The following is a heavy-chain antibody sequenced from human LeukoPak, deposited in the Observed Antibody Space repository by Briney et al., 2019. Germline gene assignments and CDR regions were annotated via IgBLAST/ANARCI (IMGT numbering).Heavy chain of an antibody. CDR2: IYTSGST. CDR1: GGSISSYY. Sequence: PSETLSLTCTVSGGSISSYYWSWIRQPAGKGLEWIGRIYTSGSTNYSPSLKSRVTMSIDTSKNQFSLKLTSVTAAATAVYYCARDAGAAVAGKAYYYYYYGMDVWGQGTTVTVSS. V-gene: IGHV4-4*07. CDR3: ARDAGAAVAGKAYYYYYYGMDV. D-gene: IGHD6-19*01. J-gene: IGHJ6*02.